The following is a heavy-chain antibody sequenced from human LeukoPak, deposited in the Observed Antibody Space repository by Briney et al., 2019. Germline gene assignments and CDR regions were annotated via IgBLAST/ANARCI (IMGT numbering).Heavy chain of an antibody. D-gene: IGHD3-22*01. V-gene: IGHV4-59*01. Sequence: SETLSLTCTVSGGSISGYYWSWSRQPPGKGVEWIGNLYYMRGAWYKSSLKSRVTTSVDTSRNEFSLKLSSVTAADTAVYYCARAPTHYYDSSGPGEAFDIWGQGTMVTVSS. CDR3: ARAPTHYYDSSGPGEAFDI. CDR1: GGSISGYY. J-gene: IGHJ3*02. CDR2: LYYMRGA.